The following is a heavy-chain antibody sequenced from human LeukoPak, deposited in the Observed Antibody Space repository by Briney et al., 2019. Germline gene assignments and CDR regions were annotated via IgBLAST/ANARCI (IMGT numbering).Heavy chain of an antibody. Sequence: SETLSLTCTVSGGSISSSSYYWGWIRQPPGKGLEWIGSIYYSGSTYYNPSLKSRVTISVDTSKNQFSLMLSSVSAADTAEYYCAITVIAAAGTWTFDYWGQGTLVTVSS. D-gene: IGHD6-13*01. J-gene: IGHJ4*02. V-gene: IGHV4-39*01. CDR3: AITVIAAAGTWTFDY. CDR2: IYYSGST. CDR1: GGSISSSSYY.